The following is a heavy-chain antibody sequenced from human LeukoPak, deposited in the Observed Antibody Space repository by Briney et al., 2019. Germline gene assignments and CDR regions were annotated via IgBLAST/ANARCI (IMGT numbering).Heavy chain of an antibody. Sequence: SETLSLTCSVYGVSISSYYWRWLRQPPGKGLEGIGYIYYSGSTNYKPSLKSRVTISVDTSKNLFSLKLSSVTAADTAVYYCARDRSIDGYNYDAFDIWGQGKRVMVSS. CDR2: IYYSGST. V-gene: IGHV4-59*01. D-gene: IGHD5-24*01. J-gene: IGHJ3*02. CDR3: ARDRSIDGYNYDAFDI. CDR1: GVSISSYY.